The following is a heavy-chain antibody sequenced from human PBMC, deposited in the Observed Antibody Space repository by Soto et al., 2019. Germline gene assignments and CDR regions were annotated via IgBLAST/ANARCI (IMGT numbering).Heavy chain of an antibody. Sequence: QVQLVQSGAEVKNPGSSLKVSCTASGGTFSTYTINWVRQAPGQGLEWMGRVIPIFGTANYAQKFQGRVTITADKSTATAYMRLSSLRSEDTAVYYCARAWFGERGGGFDSWGQGTLVTVSS. CDR2: VIPIFGTA. J-gene: IGHJ5*01. CDR1: GGTFSTYT. CDR3: ARAWFGERGGGFDS. D-gene: IGHD3-10*01. V-gene: IGHV1-69*08.